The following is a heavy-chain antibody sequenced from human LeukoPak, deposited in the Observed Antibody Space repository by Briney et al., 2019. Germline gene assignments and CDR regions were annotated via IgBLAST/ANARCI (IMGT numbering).Heavy chain of an antibody. Sequence: SETLSLTCTVSGGSINSYYWSWIRQPPGKGLEWIGSIYYSGSTSYNPSLKSRVTMSVDTSKNQFYLRLSSVSAADTAVYYCARQRYVGRLSPFDYWGQGTLVTVSS. CDR2: IYYSGST. J-gene: IGHJ4*02. CDR1: GGSINSYY. D-gene: IGHD3-9*01. V-gene: IGHV4-59*08. CDR3: ARQRYVGRLSPFDY.